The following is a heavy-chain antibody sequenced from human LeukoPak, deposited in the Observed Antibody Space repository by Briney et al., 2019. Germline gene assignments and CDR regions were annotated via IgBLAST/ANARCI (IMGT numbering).Heavy chain of an antibody. Sequence: SETLSLTCTVSGGSISSYYWSWIRQPPGKGLDWIGYMYYNERTNYNPSLKSRVTISVDTSKNQFSLKLSSVTAADTAVYYCARDRYIYGNDHDAFDIWGQGTMVTVSS. CDR1: GGSISSYY. J-gene: IGHJ3*02. D-gene: IGHD5-18*01. CDR2: MYYNERT. V-gene: IGHV4-59*01. CDR3: ARDRYIYGNDHDAFDI.